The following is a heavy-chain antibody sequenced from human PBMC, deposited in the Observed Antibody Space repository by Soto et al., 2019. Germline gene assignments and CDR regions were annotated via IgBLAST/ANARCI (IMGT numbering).Heavy chain of an antibody. Sequence: QVQLVQSGAEVKKPGASVKVSCNASGYTFTSYAMHWVRQAPGQRLEWMGWINAGNGNTKYSQKFQGRVTITRDTSASTAYIELSSLRSEATAVYYCASSYCGGDCYSPALTYFDYWGQGTLVTVSS. CDR2: INAGNGNT. D-gene: IGHD2-21*02. V-gene: IGHV1-3*01. J-gene: IGHJ4*02. CDR1: GYTFTSYA. CDR3: ASSYCGGDCYSPALTYFDY.